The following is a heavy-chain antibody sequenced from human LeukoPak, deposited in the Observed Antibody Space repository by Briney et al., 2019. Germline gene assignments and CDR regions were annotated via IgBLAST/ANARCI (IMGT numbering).Heavy chain of an antibody. V-gene: IGHV3-23*01. Sequence: GGSLRLSCAASGFTFSSYAMSWVRQAPGKGLEWVSAISGSGGNTYYADSVKGRFTISRDNSKNTLYLQMNSLRAEDTAVYYCAKDLLQYCSGGSCDDYWGQGTLVTVSS. D-gene: IGHD2-15*01. CDR3: AKDLLQYCSGGSCDDY. J-gene: IGHJ4*02. CDR1: GFTFSSYA. CDR2: ISGSGGNT.